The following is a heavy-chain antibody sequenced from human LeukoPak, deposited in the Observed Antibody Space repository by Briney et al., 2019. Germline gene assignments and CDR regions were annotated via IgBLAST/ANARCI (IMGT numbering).Heavy chain of an antibody. CDR2: INHSGST. CDR1: GGSFSGYY. V-gene: IGHV4-34*01. CDR3: ARAGWFGELYYYYYYMDV. J-gene: IGHJ6*03. D-gene: IGHD3-10*01. Sequence: SETLSLTCAVYGGSFSGYYWSWIRQPPGKGLEWIGEINHSGSTNYNPSLKSRVTISVDTSKNQFSLKLSSVTAADTAVYYCARAGWFGELYYYYYYMDVWGKGTTVTISS.